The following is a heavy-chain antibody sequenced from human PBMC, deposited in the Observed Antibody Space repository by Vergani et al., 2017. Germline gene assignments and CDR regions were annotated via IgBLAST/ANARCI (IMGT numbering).Heavy chain of an antibody. CDR2: ISARYPST. CDR1: GFTFSACP. CDR3: ARLSYDTSPYLQGGYDG. Sequence: EVQLLQSGGGVIQPGGSVRLSCAASGFTFSACPMTWVRQAPGKGLEWVSAISARYPSTYYADSVKGRFTISRDNSKNMLYLQMNSLRAEDTALYYCARLSYDTSPYLQGGYDGWGQGTLVSVSS. J-gene: IGHJ4*02. V-gene: IGHV3-23*01. D-gene: IGHD3-22*01.